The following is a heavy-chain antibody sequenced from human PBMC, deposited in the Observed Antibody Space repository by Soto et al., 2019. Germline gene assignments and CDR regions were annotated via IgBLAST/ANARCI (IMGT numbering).Heavy chain of an antibody. V-gene: IGHV3-23*01. CDR1: GFTFTSYA. CDR2: IVGIGGRT. D-gene: IGHD2-21*02. J-gene: IGHJ4*02. CDR3: AKSTALGYYFDY. Sequence: GGSLRLSCAASGFTFTSYAMTWVRQAPGKGLEWVSVIVGIGGRTNYADSVKGRFTISRDNSKNTLYLQMNSLRAEDTAIYYCAKSTALGYYFDYWGQGTLVTVSS.